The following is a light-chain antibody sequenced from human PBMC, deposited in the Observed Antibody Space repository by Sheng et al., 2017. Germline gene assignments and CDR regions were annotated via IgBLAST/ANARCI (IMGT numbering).Light chain of an antibody. CDR3: SSYTTGNTVV. CDR1: ISDIGGDYY. Sequence: QPASVSGSPGQSITISCTGTISDIGGDYYVSWYQQHPGKAPKLIIYDVTKRPSGTSDRFSASRSGNTASLTISGLQAEDEGDYFCSSYTTGNTVVFGGGTKLTVL. J-gene: IGLJ3*02. CDR2: DVT. V-gene: IGLV2-14*03.